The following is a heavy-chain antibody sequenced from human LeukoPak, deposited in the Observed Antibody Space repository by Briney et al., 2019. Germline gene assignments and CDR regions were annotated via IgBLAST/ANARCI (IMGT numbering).Heavy chain of an antibody. CDR3: AKERDGYTYFDY. CDR2: IRYDGSNK. V-gene: IGHV3-30*02. Sequence: PGGSLRLSCAASGFTFSSYGMHWVRQAPGKGLEWVTFIRYDGSNKYYADSVKGRFTIYRDNSKNTLYLQMNSLRVEDTAVYYCAKERDGYTYFDYWGQGTVVTVSS. CDR1: GFTFSSYG. J-gene: IGHJ4*02. D-gene: IGHD5-24*01.